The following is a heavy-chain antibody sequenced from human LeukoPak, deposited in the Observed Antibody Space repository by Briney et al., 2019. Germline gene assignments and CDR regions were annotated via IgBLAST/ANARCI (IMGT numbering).Heavy chain of an antibody. D-gene: IGHD6-13*01. J-gene: IGHJ4*02. Sequence: SETLSLTCAVYGGSFSGYYWSWIRQPAGKGLEWIGRIYTSGSTNYNPSLKSRVTMSVDTSKNQFSLKLSSVTAADTAVYYCASGVEQQLGPGFDYWGQGTLVTVSS. CDR1: GGSFSGYY. V-gene: IGHV4-59*10. CDR2: IYTSGST. CDR3: ASGVEQQLGPGFDY.